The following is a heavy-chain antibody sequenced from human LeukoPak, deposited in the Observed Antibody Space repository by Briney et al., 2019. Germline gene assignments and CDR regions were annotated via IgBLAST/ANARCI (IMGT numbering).Heavy chain of an antibody. D-gene: IGHD6-6*01. CDR1: GYTFTSYY. Sequence: GASVKVSCKASGYTFTSYYMHWVRQAPGQGLEWMGVINPSGDSTSYAPKFQGRVTVTRDTSTSTVYMELSSLRSEDTSIYYCAKIAARDTGEGYWGQGTPVTVSP. CDR3: AKIAARDTGEGY. V-gene: IGHV1-46*01. J-gene: IGHJ4*02. CDR2: INPSGDST.